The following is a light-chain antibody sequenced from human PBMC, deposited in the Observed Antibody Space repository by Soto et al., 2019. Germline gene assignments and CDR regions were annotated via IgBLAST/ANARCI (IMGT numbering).Light chain of an antibody. J-gene: IGKJ5*01. CDR1: QSVSSSY. Sequence: EIVLTQSPGTLSLSPGERATLSCRASQSVSSSYLAWYQQKPGQAPRLLIYGASSRATGIPDRLSGSGSGTDFTLTISRREPEDFVVYYCQQYGSSPPITFGQGTRLEIK. CDR3: QQYGSSPPIT. V-gene: IGKV3-20*01. CDR2: GAS.